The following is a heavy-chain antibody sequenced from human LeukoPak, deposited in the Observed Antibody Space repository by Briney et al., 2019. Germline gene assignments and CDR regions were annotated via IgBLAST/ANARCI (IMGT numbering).Heavy chain of an antibody. Sequence: SETLSLTCNVSGGSIRSSSYFWGCIRQPPGKGLEWIGSIYYGGSTSYNPSLKSRVTISVDTSKNQFTLKLSSVTAADTAVYYCAATLYDTSGYYPPNYWGQGTLVTVSS. CDR2: IYYGGST. D-gene: IGHD3-22*01. CDR1: GGSIRSSSYF. J-gene: IGHJ4*02. V-gene: IGHV4-39*01. CDR3: AATLYDTSGYYPPNY.